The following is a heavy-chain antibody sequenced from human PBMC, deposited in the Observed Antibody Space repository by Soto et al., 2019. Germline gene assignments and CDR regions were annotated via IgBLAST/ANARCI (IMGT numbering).Heavy chain of an antibody. V-gene: IGHV4-34*01. CDR1: GGSFSGYY. CDR3: ARGRFDY. J-gene: IGHJ4*02. CDR2: INHSGST. Sequence: SETLSLTCAVYGGSFSGYYWSWIRQPPGKGLEWIGEINHSGSTNYNPSLKSRVTISVDTSKNQFSLKLSSVTAADTAVYYCARGRFDYWGKGTLVTVSS.